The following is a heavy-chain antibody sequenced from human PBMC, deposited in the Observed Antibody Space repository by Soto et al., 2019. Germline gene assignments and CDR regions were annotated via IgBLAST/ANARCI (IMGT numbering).Heavy chain of an antibody. CDR1: GGTFSSYA. CDR2: IIPIFGTA. Sequence: QVQLVQSGAEVKKPGSSVKVSCKASGGTFSSYAISWVRQAPGQGLEWMGGIIPIFGTANNAQKFQGRVTINANKSTSTAYMELSSLRSEDTAVYYCARDVRQQQLVRAYYYYGMDVWGQGTTVTVSS. D-gene: IGHD6-13*01. J-gene: IGHJ6*02. CDR3: ARDVRQQQLVRAYYYYGMDV. V-gene: IGHV1-69*06.